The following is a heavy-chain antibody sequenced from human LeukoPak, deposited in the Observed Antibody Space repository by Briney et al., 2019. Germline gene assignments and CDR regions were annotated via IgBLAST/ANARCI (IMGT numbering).Heavy chain of an antibody. CDR2: IYYSGST. V-gene: IGHV4-59*08. D-gene: IGHD3-10*01. CDR1: AGSISSYY. CDR3: ASRSGGDY. J-gene: IGHJ4*02. Sequence: SETLSLTCTVSAGSISSYYWSWIRQPPGKGLEWIGYIYYSGSTNYNPSLKSRVTISVDTSRNQFSLNLNSVTAADTAVYYCASRSGGDYWGQGTLVTVSS.